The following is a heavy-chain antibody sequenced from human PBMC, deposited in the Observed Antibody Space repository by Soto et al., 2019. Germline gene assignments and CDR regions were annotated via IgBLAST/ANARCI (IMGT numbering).Heavy chain of an antibody. CDR3: ARDLASGYEPGDY. CDR2: IISIFGTP. V-gene: IGHV1-69*12. J-gene: IGHJ4*02. D-gene: IGHD5-12*01. CDR1: GGTFAISV. Sequence: QVQLVQSGAELKKPGSSVKVSCKASGGTFAISVFNWVRQAPGQGLEWMGGIISIFGTPNYSQKFLGRVTITADESTSTGYMELSNLRSDDTAIYYCARDLASGYEPGDYWGQGTQVTVSS.